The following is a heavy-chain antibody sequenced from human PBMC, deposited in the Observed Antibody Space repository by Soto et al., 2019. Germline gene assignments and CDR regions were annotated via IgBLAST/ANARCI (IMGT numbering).Heavy chain of an antibody. CDR2: INHSGST. CDR3: ARRAWRGGNRSHDESELEY. J-gene: IGHJ4*02. V-gene: IGHV4-34*01. CDR1: GGSFSGYY. D-gene: IGHD1-26*01. Sequence: QVQLQQWGAGLLKPSETLSLTCAVYGGSFSGYYWSWIRQPPGKGLEWFGEINHSGSTNYNPSLKSRVTISVDTSKNRSSLKLSSVTAAETAVYYCARRAWRGGNRSHDESELEYWGQGTLVTVSS.